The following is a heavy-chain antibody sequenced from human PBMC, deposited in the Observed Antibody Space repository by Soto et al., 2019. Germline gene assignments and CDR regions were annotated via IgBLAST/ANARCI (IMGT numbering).Heavy chain of an antibody. D-gene: IGHD3-22*01. J-gene: IGHJ4*02. CDR2: ISHDGTNK. CDR1: GFTFNNYG. V-gene: IGHV3-30*03. Sequence: GGSLRLSCEASGFTFNNYGMHWVRQAPGKGLEWVAIISHDGTNKYFVDSVKGRFTISRDNSKNTLYLQMNSLRAEDSAVYFCARGDYYDSSGYHDYWGQGTLVTVSS. CDR3: ARGDYYDSSGYHDY.